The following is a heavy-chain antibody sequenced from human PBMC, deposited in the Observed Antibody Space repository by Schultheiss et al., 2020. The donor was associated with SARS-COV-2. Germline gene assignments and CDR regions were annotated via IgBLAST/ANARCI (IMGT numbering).Heavy chain of an antibody. CDR1: GGSIRSTDFY. J-gene: IGHJ4*02. D-gene: IGHD3-3*01. Sequence: SQTLSLTCTVSGGSIRSTDFYWSWIRRSPGKGLECIGYIYSSGCTYYNPSLKSRVFMSLDTSKNQFSLNLSSVTAADTAVYYCATSRPEYYTTDGYYFDNWGQGTQVTVSS. CDR2: IYSSGCT. V-gene: IGHV4-30-4*01. CDR3: ATSRPEYYTTDGYYFDN.